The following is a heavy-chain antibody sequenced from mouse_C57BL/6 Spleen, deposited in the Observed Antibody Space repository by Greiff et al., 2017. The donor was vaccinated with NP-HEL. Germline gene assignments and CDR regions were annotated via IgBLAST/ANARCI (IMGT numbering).Heavy chain of an antibody. Sequence: QVQLQQPGTELVKPGASVKLSCKASGYTFTSYWMHWVKQRPGQGLEWIGNIYPSNGGTNYNEKFKSKATLTVDKSSSTAYMQHSSLTSEDSAVYYCAIITTVVVEKNYYAMDYWGQGTSVTVSS. CDR2: IYPSNGGT. V-gene: IGHV1-53*01. CDR3: AIITTVVVEKNYYAMDY. J-gene: IGHJ4*01. CDR1: GYTFTSYW. D-gene: IGHD1-1*01.